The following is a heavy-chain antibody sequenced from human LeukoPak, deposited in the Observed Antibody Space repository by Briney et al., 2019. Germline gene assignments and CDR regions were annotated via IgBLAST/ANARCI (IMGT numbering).Heavy chain of an antibody. D-gene: IGHD4-17*01. J-gene: IGHJ6*02. CDR3: ARDLRVADGDYDYYYGMDV. CDR2: IYYSGST. Sequence: ASETLSLTCTVSGASISSYYWSWIRLPAGKGLEWIGYIYYSGSTNYNPSLKSRVTISVDTSKNQSSLKLSSVTAADTAVYYCARDLRVADGDYDYYYGMDVWGQGTTVTVSS. V-gene: IGHV4-59*12. CDR1: GASISSYY.